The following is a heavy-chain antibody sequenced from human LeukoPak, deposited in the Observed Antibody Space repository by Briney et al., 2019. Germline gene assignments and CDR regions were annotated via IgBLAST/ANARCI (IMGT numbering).Heavy chain of an antibody. CDR1: GGTFSSYA. J-gene: IGHJ3*02. Sequence: GASVKVSCKACGGTFSSYAISWVRQAPGQGLEWVGGIIPIFGTANYAQKFQGRVTITTNDSTSKANMELSRLRSEDTAVYYCASVEMATMKIDAFDIWGQGTMATVSS. V-gene: IGHV1-69*05. CDR2: IIPIFGTA. D-gene: IGHD5-24*01. CDR3: ASVEMATMKIDAFDI.